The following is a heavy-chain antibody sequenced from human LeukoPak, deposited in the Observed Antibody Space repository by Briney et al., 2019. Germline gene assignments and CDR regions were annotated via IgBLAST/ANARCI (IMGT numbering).Heavy chain of an antibody. D-gene: IGHD6-19*01. CDR1: GFNFSDYY. CDR2: ISSSGSTI. CDR3: ARDVKQWLVDAFDI. J-gene: IGHJ3*02. Sequence: GGSLRLSCAASGFNFSDYYMSWIRQAPGKGLEWVSYISSSGSTIYYADSVKGRFTISRDNAKNSLYLQMNSLRAEDTAVYYCARDVKQWLVDAFDIWGQGTMVTVSS. V-gene: IGHV3-11*01.